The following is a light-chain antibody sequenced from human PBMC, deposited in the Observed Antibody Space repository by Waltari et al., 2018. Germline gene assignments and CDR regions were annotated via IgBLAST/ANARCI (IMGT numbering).Light chain of an antibody. CDR1: QDISNY. V-gene: IGKV1-33*01. J-gene: IGKJ3*01. Sequence: DIQMTKSPSSLSASVGDRVTITCQASQDISNYLNWYQQKPGKAPKLLIYDASNLETGVPSRFSGSGSGTDFTFTISSLQPEDIATYYCQQYDNRLFTFGPGTKVDIK. CDR3: QQYDNRLFT. CDR2: DAS.